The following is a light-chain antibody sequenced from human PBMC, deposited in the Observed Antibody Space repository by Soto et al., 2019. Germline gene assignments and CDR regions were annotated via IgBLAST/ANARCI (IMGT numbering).Light chain of an antibody. Sequence: QSALTQPPSASGTPGQRVTIFCSGTVSNIGKNSVDWYQQFPGVAPTLLIFRDTLRPSGVPDRFSGAKSGTIASLAISGLQSGDECEYYCAAWDDSLNGVIFGGGTKLTVL. J-gene: IGLJ2*01. V-gene: IGLV1-44*01. CDR2: RDT. CDR1: VSNIGKNS. CDR3: AAWDDSLNGVI.